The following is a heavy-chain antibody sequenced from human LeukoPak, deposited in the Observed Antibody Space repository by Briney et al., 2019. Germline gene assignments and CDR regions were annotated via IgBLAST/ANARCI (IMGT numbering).Heavy chain of an antibody. CDR3: ARLKWFVVVTATDWYFDL. D-gene: IGHD2-21*02. Sequence: SETLSLTCTVSGGSISSSSYYWGWIRQPPGKGLEWIGSIYYSGSTYYNPSLKSRVTISVDTCKNQFSLKLSCVTAADTAVYYCARLKWFVVVTATDWYFDLWGRGTLVTVSS. CDR2: IYYSGST. J-gene: IGHJ2*01. V-gene: IGHV4-39*01. CDR1: GGSISSSSYY.